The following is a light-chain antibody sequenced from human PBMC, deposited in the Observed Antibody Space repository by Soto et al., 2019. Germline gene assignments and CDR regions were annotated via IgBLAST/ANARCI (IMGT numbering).Light chain of an antibody. CDR3: CSYAGSYTSSGV. CDR1: SGEVGSYIH. Sequence: QSALTQPRSVSGSPGQSVSISCTGTSGEVGSYIHVSWYQQHPGRAPKLMIYDVDERPSGVPDRFSGSKSGNTASLTISGLLAEDEADYDCCSYAGSYTSSGVFGTGTKLTVL. CDR2: DVD. V-gene: IGLV2-11*01. J-gene: IGLJ1*01.